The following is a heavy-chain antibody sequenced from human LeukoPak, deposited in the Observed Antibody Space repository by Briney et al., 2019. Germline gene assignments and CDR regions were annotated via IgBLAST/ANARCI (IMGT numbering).Heavy chain of an antibody. V-gene: IGHV1-69*05. D-gene: IGHD5-12*01. J-gene: IGHJ5*02. CDR1: GGTFSSYA. CDR3: ARSLYSGYVYWFDP. CDR2: IIPIFGTA. Sequence: SVKVSCKASGGTFSSYAISWVRQAPGQGLEWMGRIIPIFGTANYAQKFQGRVTITTDESTSTAYMELSSLRSEDTAVYYRARSLYSGYVYWFDPWGQGTLVTVSS.